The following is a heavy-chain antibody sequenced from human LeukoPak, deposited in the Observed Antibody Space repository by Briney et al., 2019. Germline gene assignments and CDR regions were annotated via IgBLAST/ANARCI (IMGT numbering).Heavy chain of an antibody. D-gene: IGHD3-16*01. Sequence: EASVKVSCKASGYTFTSYAMHWVRQAPGQRLEWMGWSNAGNGITKYSQELQGRVTITRDTSESTAYMELSSLRSEDMAVYYCARGVGFAFDIWGQGTMVTVSS. J-gene: IGHJ3*02. CDR2: SNAGNGIT. CDR1: GYTFTSYA. V-gene: IGHV1-3*02. CDR3: ARGVGFAFDI.